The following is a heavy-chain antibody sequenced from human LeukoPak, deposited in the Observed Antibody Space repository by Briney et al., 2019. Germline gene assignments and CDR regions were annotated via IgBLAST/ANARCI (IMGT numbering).Heavy chain of an antibody. Sequence: SETLSLTCTVSGGSISSYYWSWIRQPAGKGLEWIGRIYTSGSTNYNPSLKSRVTMSVDTSKNQFSLKLSSVTAADTAVYYCARDLAYSSGWYDAYYYYYYMDVWGKGTTVTVSS. CDR2: IYTSGST. J-gene: IGHJ6*03. D-gene: IGHD6-19*01. CDR1: GGSISSYY. V-gene: IGHV4-4*07. CDR3: ARDLAYSSGWYDAYYYYYYMDV.